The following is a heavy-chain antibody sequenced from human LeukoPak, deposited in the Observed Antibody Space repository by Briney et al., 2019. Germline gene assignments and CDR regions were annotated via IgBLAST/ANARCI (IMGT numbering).Heavy chain of an antibody. CDR2: ILYDGSNK. J-gene: IGHJ4*02. Sequence: GGSLTLSCAASGFTFSTFAMHWVRQAPGRGLEWVALILYDGSNKYYADSVKGRFTISRDNSKNTLYLQMNSLRAEDTAVYYCAKDRAAAGTGEFDYWGQGTLVTVSS. CDR1: GFTFSTFA. V-gene: IGHV3-30*04. CDR3: AKDRAAAGTGEFDY. D-gene: IGHD6-13*01.